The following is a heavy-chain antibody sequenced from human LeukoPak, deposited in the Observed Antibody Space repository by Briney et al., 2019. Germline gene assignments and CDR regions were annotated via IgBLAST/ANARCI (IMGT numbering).Heavy chain of an antibody. V-gene: IGHV1-2*02. D-gene: IGHD3-22*01. CDR3: QAHDSSGYDY. Sequence: ASVKVSCKASGYTFTGYYMHWVRQAPGQGHEWMGWINPNSGGTSYPQKFQGRVTMTRDTSISTAYMELSRLTSDDTAVYYCQAHDSSGYDYWGQGTLVTVSS. CDR1: GYTFTGYY. CDR2: INPNSGGT. J-gene: IGHJ4*02.